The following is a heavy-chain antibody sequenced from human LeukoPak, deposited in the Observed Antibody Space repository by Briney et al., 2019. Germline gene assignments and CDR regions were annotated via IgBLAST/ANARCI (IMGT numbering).Heavy chain of an antibody. Sequence: GGSLGLSCAASGFTFSDYYMSWVRQAPGKGLEWVANIKQDGSEKYYVDSVKGRFTISRDNAKNSLYLQMNSLRAEDTAVYYCARVPNVDYDFWSGYSKPTDAFDIWGQGTMVTVSS. D-gene: IGHD3-3*01. J-gene: IGHJ3*02. CDR3: ARVPNVDYDFWSGYSKPTDAFDI. CDR1: GFTFSDYY. V-gene: IGHV3-7*01. CDR2: IKQDGSEK.